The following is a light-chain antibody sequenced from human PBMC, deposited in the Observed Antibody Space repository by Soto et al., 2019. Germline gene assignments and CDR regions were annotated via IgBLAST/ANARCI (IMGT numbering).Light chain of an antibody. Sequence: DMQMTQSPSTLSASEGDRVTITCRANQTINDWLAWYQQKPGKAPKLLIYGAYNLQTGVPSRFSGSGSGTEFTLTISSLQPDDFATYYCQRYNYYFGGGTKVDFK. J-gene: IGKJ4*01. CDR3: QRYNYY. CDR2: GAY. V-gene: IGKV1-5*03. CDR1: QTINDW.